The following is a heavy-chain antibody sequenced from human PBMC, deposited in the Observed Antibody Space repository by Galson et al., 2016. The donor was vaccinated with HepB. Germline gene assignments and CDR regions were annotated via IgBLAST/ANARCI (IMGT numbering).Heavy chain of an antibody. Sequence: QSGAEVKKPGESLQISCTASGYIFTSYWIGWVRQMPGKGPEWMTIINPGDSDTRYSPSFQGQVTISADKSITTAYLQWSSLKASDTAMYYCARQVVPGFFDQWGQGTLVTVSS. J-gene: IGHJ4*02. CDR3: ARQVVPGFFDQ. V-gene: IGHV5-51*01. D-gene: IGHD2-21*02. CDR2: INPGDSDT. CDR1: GYIFTSYW.